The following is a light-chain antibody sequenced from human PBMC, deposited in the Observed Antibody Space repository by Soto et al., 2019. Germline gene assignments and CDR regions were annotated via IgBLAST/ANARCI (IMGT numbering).Light chain of an antibody. Sequence: QSVLTQPPSASGSPGQSVTISCTGTSSDVGGYNFVSWYQQHPGKAPKLIIYEVSKRPSGVPDRFSGSKSGNTASLTVSGLQADDEADYCCTSYAGSNIPVVFGGGTTLTVL. CDR1: SSDVGGYNF. V-gene: IGLV2-8*01. CDR3: TSYAGSNIPVV. CDR2: EVS. J-gene: IGLJ2*01.